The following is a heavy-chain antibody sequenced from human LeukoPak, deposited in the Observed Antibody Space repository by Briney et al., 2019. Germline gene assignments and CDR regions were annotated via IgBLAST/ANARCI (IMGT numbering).Heavy chain of an antibody. Sequence: GGSLRLSCAASGFTFSSYSMNWVRQATGKGLEWVSYISSSSSTIYYADSVKGRFTISRDNAKNSLYLQMNSLRAEDTAVYYCARDEGYGSGPGWGQGTLVTVSS. V-gene: IGHV3-48*04. CDR2: ISSSSSTI. CDR3: ARDEGYGSGPG. D-gene: IGHD3-10*01. J-gene: IGHJ4*02. CDR1: GFTFSSYS.